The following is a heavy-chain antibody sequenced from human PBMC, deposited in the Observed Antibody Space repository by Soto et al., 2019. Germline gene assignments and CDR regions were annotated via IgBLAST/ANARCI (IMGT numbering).Heavy chain of an antibody. V-gene: IGHV4-59*08. J-gene: IGHJ4*02. Sequence: SETLSLTCTVSGGSISSYYWSWIRQPPGKGLEWIGYIYYSGSTNYNPSLKSRVTISVDTSKNQFSLKLSSVTAADTAVYYCARLDWNYDIDYWGQGTLVTVSS. CDR1: GGSISSYY. CDR3: ARLDWNYDIDY. D-gene: IGHD1-7*01. CDR2: IYYSGST.